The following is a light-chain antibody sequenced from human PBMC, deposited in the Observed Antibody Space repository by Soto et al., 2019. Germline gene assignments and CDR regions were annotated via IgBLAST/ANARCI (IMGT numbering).Light chain of an antibody. Sequence: EIGLTQSPGTLSLSPGQRATLSCRASQSVSSYLAWYQQKPGQAPRLLIYDASNRATGIPARFSGSGSGTDFTLTISSLEPEDFAVYYCQQRSNWPPLTFGQRTRLE. J-gene: IGKJ5*01. V-gene: IGKV3-11*01. CDR3: QQRSNWPPLT. CDR1: QSVSSY. CDR2: DAS.